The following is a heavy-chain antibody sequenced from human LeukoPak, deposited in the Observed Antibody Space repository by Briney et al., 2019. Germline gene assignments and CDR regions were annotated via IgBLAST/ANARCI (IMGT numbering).Heavy chain of an antibody. Sequence: ASVKVSCKASGYTLTSYFMHWVRQAPGQGLEWMGIINPSGGSTSYAQKFQGRVTMTRDMPTTTVYMELSSLRSEGTAVYYCARDRGQHAFDIWGQGTMVTVSS. CDR1: GYTLTSYF. D-gene: IGHD1-1*01. CDR2: INPSGGST. V-gene: IGHV1-46*01. CDR3: ARDRGQHAFDI. J-gene: IGHJ3*02.